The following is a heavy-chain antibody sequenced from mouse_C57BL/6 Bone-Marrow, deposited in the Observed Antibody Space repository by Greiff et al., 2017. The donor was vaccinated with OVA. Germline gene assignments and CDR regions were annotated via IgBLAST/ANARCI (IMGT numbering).Heavy chain of an antibody. CDR1: GYTFTDYY. CDR2: INPYNGGT. V-gene: IGHV1-19*01. CDR3: ARTSYYYGSSLFAY. D-gene: IGHD1-1*01. J-gene: IGHJ3*01. Sequence: EVQLQQSGPVLVKPGASVKMSCKASGYTFTDYYMNWVKQSHGKSLEWIGVINPYNGGTSSNQKFKGKATLTVDKSSSTAYMELNSLTSEDSAVYYCARTSYYYGSSLFAYWGQGTLVTVSA.